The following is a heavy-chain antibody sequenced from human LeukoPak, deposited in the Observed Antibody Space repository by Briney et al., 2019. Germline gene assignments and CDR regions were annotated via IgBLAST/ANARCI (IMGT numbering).Heavy chain of an antibody. D-gene: IGHD6-13*01. CDR2: IYTSGTT. J-gene: IGHJ4*02. CDR3: ARDRQEAGMRVSSFEY. V-gene: IGHV4-61*02. Sequence: KTSETLSLTRTVSGGSIGDGVSYWSWLRQPADKGLEWLGRIYTSGTTQYNVSLKSRVTISLDTSKNQVSLKLRSVTAADTAVYFCARDRQEAGMRVSSFEYWGQGTPVTVSS. CDR1: GGSIGDGVSY.